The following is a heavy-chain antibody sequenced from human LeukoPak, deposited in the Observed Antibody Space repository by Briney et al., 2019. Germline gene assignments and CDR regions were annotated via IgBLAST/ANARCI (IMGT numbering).Heavy chain of an antibody. J-gene: IGHJ3*02. V-gene: IGHV5-51*01. D-gene: IGHD3-22*01. CDR3: ARQTSDYYDSSGYYLGAFDI. Sequence: AESLKISCKGSGYSFTSYWIGWVRQMPGKGLEWMGIIYPGDSDTRYSPSFQGQVTISADNSISTAYLQWSSLKASDTAMYYCARQTSDYYDSSGYYLGAFDIWGQGTMVTVSS. CDR2: IYPGDSDT. CDR1: GYSFTSYW.